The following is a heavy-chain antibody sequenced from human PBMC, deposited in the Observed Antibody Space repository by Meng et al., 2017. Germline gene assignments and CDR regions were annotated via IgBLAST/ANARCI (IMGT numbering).Heavy chain of an antibody. J-gene: IGHJ4*02. CDR2: INPKSGDT. D-gene: IGHD6-25*01. V-gene: IGHV1-2*06. CDR1: GYNFPDYY. CDR3: ARDEDISAAGKLFGDY. Sequence: QVDVVQSGAEVKKPGASVTGSCKPSGYNFPDYYIHWVRRAPGQGLEWMGRINPKSGDTHYAQKFQARVTMTGDTSISTAYMELSGLRSDDTAMYYCARDEDISAAGKLFGDYWGQGTLVTVSS.